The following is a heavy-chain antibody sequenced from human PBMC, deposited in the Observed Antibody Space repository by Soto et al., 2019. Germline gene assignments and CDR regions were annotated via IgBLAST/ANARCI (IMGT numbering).Heavy chain of an antibody. V-gene: IGHV4-59*08. J-gene: IGHJ4*02. D-gene: IGHD3-22*01. CDR1: GGSLTSYY. Sequence: PSETLSLTCTVSGGSLTSYYWSWIRQPPGKGLEWIGFVYYTGIARYNPSLKSRVTISVDTSKNQFSLKLTSVTAADTAIYYCASDRSTYYRFDYWGQGTLVTVSS. CDR2: VYYTGIA. CDR3: ASDRSTYYRFDY.